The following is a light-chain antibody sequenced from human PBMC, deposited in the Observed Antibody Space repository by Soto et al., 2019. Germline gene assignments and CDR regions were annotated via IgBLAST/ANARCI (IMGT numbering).Light chain of an antibody. CDR3: QQRYNWPPLT. V-gene: IGKV3D-20*02. CDR1: QSVRSDY. Sequence: EIVLTQSPATLSLSPGDRATLSCRASQSVRSDYFAWYQQKPGQPPRVILFGVSTRATAIPDRFSGSGSGTDFTLTISRLEPDDFGLYYCQQRYNWPPLTFGGGTQVEIK. CDR2: GVS. J-gene: IGKJ4*01.